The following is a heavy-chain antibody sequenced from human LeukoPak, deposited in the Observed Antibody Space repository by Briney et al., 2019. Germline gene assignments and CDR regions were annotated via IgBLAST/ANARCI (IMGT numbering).Heavy chain of an antibody. D-gene: IGHD6-13*01. CDR1: GFTFSDYY. J-gene: IGHJ4*02. V-gene: IGHV3-11*04. CDR3: ARDPVAAAQFDY. CDR2: ISSSGSTI. Sequence: GGSLRLSCAASGFTFSDYYMSWIRQAPGKGLEWVSYISSSGSTIYYVDSVKGRFTISRDSAKHSLYLQMNSLRAEDTAVYYCARDPVAAAQFDYWGQRTLVTVSS.